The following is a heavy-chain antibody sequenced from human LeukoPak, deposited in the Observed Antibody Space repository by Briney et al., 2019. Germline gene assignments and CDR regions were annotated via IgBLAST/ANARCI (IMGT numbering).Heavy chain of an antibody. V-gene: IGHV3-33*06. CDR1: GFTFSRYG. J-gene: IGHJ5*02. D-gene: IGHD4-11*01. CDR2: IWYDGSNT. Sequence: PGRSLRLSCAADGFTFSRYGMDWGRQAPGKGVEGVAVIWYDGSNTYYAHSVQPRFPISRDNSKNPLYLQMNSLRAEDTAVYYCAKTGYSDYVSIDWFDPWGQGPLVTVSS. CDR3: AKTGYSDYVSIDWFDP.